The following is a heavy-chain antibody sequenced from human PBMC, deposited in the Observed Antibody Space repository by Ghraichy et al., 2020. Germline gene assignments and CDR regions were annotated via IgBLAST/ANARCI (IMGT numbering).Heavy chain of an antibody. D-gene: IGHD1-26*01. V-gene: IGHV1-2*02. Sequence: GESLNISCKASGYTFTGYYMHWVRQAPGQELEWMGWINPNSGGTNYAQKFQGRVTMTRDTSISTAYMELSRLRSDDTAVYYCARSRSGSLKGDYWGQGTLVTVSS. CDR1: GYTFTGYY. J-gene: IGHJ4*02. CDR2: INPNSGGT. CDR3: ARSRSGSLKGDY.